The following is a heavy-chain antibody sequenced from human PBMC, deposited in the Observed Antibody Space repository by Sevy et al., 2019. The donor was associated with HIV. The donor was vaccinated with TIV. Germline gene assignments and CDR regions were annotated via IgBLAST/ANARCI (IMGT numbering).Heavy chain of an antibody. D-gene: IGHD6-13*01. CDR2: ISYDGSNK. Sequence: GGSLRLSCAASGFTFSSYAMHWVRQAPGKGLEWVAVISYDGSNKYYADSVKGRFTISRDNSENTLYLQMNSLRAEDTAVYYCASLTIAAAGPGSDYYGMDVWGQGTTVTVSS. CDR3: ASLTIAAAGPGSDYYGMDV. J-gene: IGHJ6*02. V-gene: IGHV3-30-3*01. CDR1: GFTFSSYA.